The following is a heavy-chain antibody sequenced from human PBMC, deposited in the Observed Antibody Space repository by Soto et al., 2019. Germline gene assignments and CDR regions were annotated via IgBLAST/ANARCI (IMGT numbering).Heavy chain of an antibody. D-gene: IGHD2-21*01. J-gene: IGHJ4*02. CDR2: MYNTGST. CDR3: ARVWGYYFDY. CDR1: GGSISGYY. V-gene: IGHV4-59*01. Sequence: PSETLSLTCTVSGGSISGYYLSWIRQPPGKGLEWIGYMYNTGSTNYNPSLKSRVTISVDTSKNQFSLKLSSVTAADTAVYYCARVWGYYFDYWGQGTLVTVSS.